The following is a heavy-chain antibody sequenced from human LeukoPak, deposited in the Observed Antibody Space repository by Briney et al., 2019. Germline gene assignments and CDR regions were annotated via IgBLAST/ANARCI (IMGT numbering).Heavy chain of an antibody. CDR1: GDSIRTYY. D-gene: IGHD7-27*01. V-gene: IGHV4-59*01. CDR2: IIDTGST. Sequence: SETLSLTCSVSGDSIRTYYWSWIRQPPGQGLEWIGYIIDTGSTNYKPSLKTRLTMSVDVSKNQISLKLSSVTAADTAVYYCARSSLTGGWFDPWGQGTLVTVSS. J-gene: IGHJ5*02. CDR3: ARSSLTGGWFDP.